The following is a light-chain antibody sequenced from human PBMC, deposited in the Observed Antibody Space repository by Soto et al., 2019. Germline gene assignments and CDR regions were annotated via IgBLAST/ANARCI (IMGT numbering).Light chain of an antibody. V-gene: IGKV1-9*01. CDR2: AAS. J-gene: IGKJ1*01. CDR3: QQLNSYPWT. CDR1: QGISSY. Sequence: DIQFTQSPSFLSASVGDRVTITCRASQGISSYLAWYQQKPGKAPKLLIYAASTLQSGVPSRFSGSGSGTDFTLTISSLQPEDFATYYCQQLNSYPWTFGQGTKVDIK.